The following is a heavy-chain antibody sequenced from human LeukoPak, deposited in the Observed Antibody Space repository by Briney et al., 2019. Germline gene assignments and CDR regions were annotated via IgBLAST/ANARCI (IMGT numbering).Heavy chain of an antibody. CDR3: ARDGKYYGSGSFMDV. J-gene: IGHJ6*02. CDR1: GFTFSSYA. D-gene: IGHD3-10*01. V-gene: IGHV3-30-3*01. Sequence: GGSLRLSCAASGFTFSSYAMHWVRQAPGKGLEWVAVISYAGSNKYYADSVKGRFTISRDNSKNTLYLQMNSLRAEDTAVYYCARDGKYYGSGSFMDVWGQGTTVTVSS. CDR2: ISYAGSNK.